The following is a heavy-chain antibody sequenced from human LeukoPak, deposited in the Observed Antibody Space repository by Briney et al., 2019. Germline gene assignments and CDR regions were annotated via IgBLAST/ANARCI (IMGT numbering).Heavy chain of an antibody. D-gene: IGHD3-10*01. CDR3: ARDNQMHYYGSGTSGD. Sequence: SXFTVXSNYMSWVRQAPGKGLEWVSVIYSGGYTYYADSVKGRFTISRDHSKNTLYLQMNSLRAEDTAVYYCARDNQMHYYGSGTSGDWGQGTLVTVSS. J-gene: IGHJ4*02. CDR2: IYSGGYT. V-gene: IGHV3-66*01. CDR1: XFTVXSNY.